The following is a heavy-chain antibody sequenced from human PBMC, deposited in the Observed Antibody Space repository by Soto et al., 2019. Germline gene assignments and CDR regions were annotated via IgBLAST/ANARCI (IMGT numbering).Heavy chain of an antibody. D-gene: IGHD2-2*01. Sequence: ASVKVSCKASGYTFTSYGISWVRQAPGQGLEWMGWISAYNGNTNYAQKLQGRVTMTTDTSTSTAYMELRSLRSDDTAVYYCARDPSSCSSTSYYWYYYYYGMDVWGQGTTVTVSS. J-gene: IGHJ6*02. CDR1: GYTFTSYG. CDR3: ARDPSSCSSTSYYWYYYYYGMDV. CDR2: ISAYNGNT. V-gene: IGHV1-18*04.